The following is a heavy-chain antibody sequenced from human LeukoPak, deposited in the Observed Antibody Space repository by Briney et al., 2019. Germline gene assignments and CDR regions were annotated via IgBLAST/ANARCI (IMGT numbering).Heavy chain of an antibody. D-gene: IGHD3-22*01. Sequence: SETLSLTCAVYGGSFSGYYWSWIRQPPGKGLEWIGEINHSGSTNYNPSLKSRVTISVDTSKNQFSLKLSSVTAADTAMYYCARGLAYDSSGYCIDYWGQGTLVTVSS. CDR1: GGSFSGYY. CDR3: ARGLAYDSSGYCIDY. CDR2: INHSGST. V-gene: IGHV4-34*01. J-gene: IGHJ4*02.